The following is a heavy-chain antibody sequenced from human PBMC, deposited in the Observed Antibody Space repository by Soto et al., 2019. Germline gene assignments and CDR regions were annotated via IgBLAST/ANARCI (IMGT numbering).Heavy chain of an antibody. CDR1: GFTFSSYA. V-gene: IGHV3-23*01. D-gene: IGHD3-9*01. J-gene: IGHJ4*02. CDR2: ISGSGGST. Sequence: EVQLLESGGGLVQPGGSLRLSCAASGFTFSSYAMSWVRQAPGKGLEWVSAISGSGGSTYYADSVKGRFTISRDNSKNTLYLQMNSLRAEDTAVYYFAKLPLPGPPLTGFFYWCQGTLVTVSS. CDR3: AKLPLPGPPLTGFFY.